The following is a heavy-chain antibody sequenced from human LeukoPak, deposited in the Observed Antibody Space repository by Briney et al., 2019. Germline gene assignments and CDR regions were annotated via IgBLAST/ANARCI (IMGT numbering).Heavy chain of an antibody. CDR2: IYTSGST. CDR3: ARVWRDIVVVVAAKVHNWFDP. V-gene: IGHV4-4*07. CDR1: GGSISSYY. J-gene: IGHJ5*02. Sequence: SETLSLTCTVSGGSISSYYWSWIRQPAGKGLEWIGRIYTSGSTNYNPSLKSRVTMSVDTSKNQFSLKLSSVTAADTAVYYCARVWRDIVVVVAAKVHNWFDPWGQGTLVTVSS. D-gene: IGHD2-15*01.